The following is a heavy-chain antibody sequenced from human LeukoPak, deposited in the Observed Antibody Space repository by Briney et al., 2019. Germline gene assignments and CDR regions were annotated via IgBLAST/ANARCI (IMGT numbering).Heavy chain of an antibody. CDR2: ISGDGGST. D-gene: IGHD3-22*01. CDR3: AKDMSYCYDSSGYFETPGY. Sequence: GWAVRLSCAASGWTFVDCAMHWLRQAPGKDLEWVSLISGDGGSTYYADSVKGRFTISRDNSKNSLYLQMNSLSTKDTALYYCAKDMSYCYDSSGYFETPGYWGQGTLVTVSS. V-gene: IGHV3-43*02. J-gene: IGHJ4*02. CDR1: GWTFVDCA.